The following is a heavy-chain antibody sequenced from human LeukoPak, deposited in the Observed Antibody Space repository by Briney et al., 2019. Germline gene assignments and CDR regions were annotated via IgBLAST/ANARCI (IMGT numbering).Heavy chain of an antibody. V-gene: IGHV4-39*07. D-gene: IGHD3-22*01. Sequence: PSETLSLTCTVSGGSISSSSYYWGWIRQPPGKGLEWIGSIYYSGSTYYNPSLKSRVTTSVDTSKNQFSLKLSSVTAADTAVYYCARVMIVENAFDIWGQGTMVTVSS. J-gene: IGHJ3*02. CDR2: IYYSGST. CDR3: ARVMIVENAFDI. CDR1: GGSISSSSYY.